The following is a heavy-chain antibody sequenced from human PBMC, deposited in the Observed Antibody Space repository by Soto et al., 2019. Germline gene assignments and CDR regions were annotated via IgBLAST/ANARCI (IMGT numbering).Heavy chain of an antibody. D-gene: IGHD3-10*01. J-gene: IGHJ2*01. V-gene: IGHV4-34*01. Sequence: SETLSLTCAVYGGSFSGYYWSWIRQPPGKGLEWIGEINHSGSTNYNPSLKRRVTISVDTSKNQFSLKLISVTAADTAVYSGARLGDRLSLRHVYWYFDLWGRGTLVTVSS. CDR3: ARLGDRLSLRHVYWYFDL. CDR1: GGSFSGYY. CDR2: INHSGST.